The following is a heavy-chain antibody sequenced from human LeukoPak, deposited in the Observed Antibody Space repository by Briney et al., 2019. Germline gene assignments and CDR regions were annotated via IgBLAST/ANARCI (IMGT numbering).Heavy chain of an antibody. CDR3: AKDYCSGGSCYSDAFDI. Sequence: GGSLRLSCAASGFTFSSYAMSWVRQAPGKGLEWVSAISGSGGSTYYADSVKGRFTISRDNSKNTLYLQMNSLRAEDTAVYYCAKDYCSGGSCYSDAFDIWGQGTMVSVSS. J-gene: IGHJ3*02. CDR1: GFTFSSYA. D-gene: IGHD2-15*01. CDR2: ISGSGGST. V-gene: IGHV3-23*01.